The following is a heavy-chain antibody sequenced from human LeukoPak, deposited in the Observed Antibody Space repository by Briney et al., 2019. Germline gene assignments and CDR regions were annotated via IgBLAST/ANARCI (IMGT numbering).Heavy chain of an antibody. J-gene: IGHJ4*02. CDR3: AKAPRLRSFDY. CDR1: GFTFSSYS. CDR2: ISSSSSYI. Sequence: GGSLRLSCAASGFTFSSYSMNWVRQAPGKGLEWVSSISSSSSYIYYADSVKGRFTISRDNSKNTLYLQMNSLRAEDTAVYYCAKAPRLRSFDYWGQGTLVTVSS. V-gene: IGHV3-21*04. D-gene: IGHD2-15*01.